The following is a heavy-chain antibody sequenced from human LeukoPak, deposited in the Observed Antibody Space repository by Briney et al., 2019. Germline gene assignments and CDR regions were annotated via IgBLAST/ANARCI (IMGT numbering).Heavy chain of an antibody. Sequence: HPARSLRLSCAGSGFTFGGYGMHWFRQTPGKGLEWVAVITYDGSRAFYADSVKGRFTISRDNSKNTMSVQMDDLRAEDTAVYYCTRYNNDHFDYWGQGTLVTVSS. D-gene: IGHD1-14*01. CDR1: GFTFGGYG. V-gene: IGHV3-33*01. J-gene: IGHJ4*02. CDR2: ITYDGSRA. CDR3: TRYNNDHFDY.